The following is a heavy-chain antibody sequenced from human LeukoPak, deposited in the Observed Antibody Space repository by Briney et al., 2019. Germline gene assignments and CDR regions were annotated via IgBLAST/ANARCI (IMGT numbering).Heavy chain of an antibody. D-gene: IGHD6-13*01. CDR2: MYYSGTT. CDR1: GGSISSYY. CDR3: ARRGYSSSWSDY. V-gene: IGHV4-59*08. J-gene: IGHJ4*02. Sequence: SETLSLTCTVPGGSISSYYWSWIRQPPGKGLEWIGYMYYSGTTNYNPSLKSRVTIFVDTSKNHLSLKLSSVTAADTTVYYCARRGYSSSWSDYWGQGTLVTVSS.